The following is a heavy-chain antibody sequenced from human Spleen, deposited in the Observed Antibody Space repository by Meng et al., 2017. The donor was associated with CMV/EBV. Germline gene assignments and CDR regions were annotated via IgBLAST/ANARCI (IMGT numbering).Heavy chain of an antibody. CDR2: IHPRDSDS. J-gene: IGHJ4*01. CDR1: GYDFTNYW. D-gene: IGHD1-26*01. CDR3: ARSYSTSAKSFDY. V-gene: IGHV5-51*01. Sequence: GGSLRLSCKGSGYDFTNYWIAWVRQMPGKGLEWMGMIHPRDSDSRYSPSFQGQVTISADKSISTAYLQWSSLKASDTAMYYCARSYSTSAKSFDYWGHGILVTVSS.